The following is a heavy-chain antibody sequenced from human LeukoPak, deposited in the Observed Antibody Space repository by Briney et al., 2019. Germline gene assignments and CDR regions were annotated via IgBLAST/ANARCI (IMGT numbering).Heavy chain of an antibody. CDR2: INSDGSIT. Sequence: GGSLRLSCAASGFTLSSYWVHWVRQAPGKGLVWLSRINSDGSITTYADSVKGRFTISRDNAKNTVYLQMDGLRAEDTAVYYCAKGRDYYGSGSYSGIDYWGQGTLVTVSS. J-gene: IGHJ4*02. V-gene: IGHV3-74*01. CDR1: GFTLSSYW. CDR3: AKGRDYYGSGSYSGIDY. D-gene: IGHD3-10*01.